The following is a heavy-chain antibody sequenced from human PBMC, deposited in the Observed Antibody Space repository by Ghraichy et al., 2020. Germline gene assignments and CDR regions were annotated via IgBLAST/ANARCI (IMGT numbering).Heavy chain of an antibody. Sequence: ESLNISCEVSGGSITSSSYHWGWIRQPPGKGLEYIGNIYYNGSTYYNPSLKSRVTISIDTSKNQFSLKLSSVTAADTAIYSCVTKKYYYDGSGYYGWFDPWGQGTLVTVSS. J-gene: IGHJ5*02. CDR1: GGSITSSSYH. CDR3: VTKKYYYDGSGYYGWFDP. D-gene: IGHD3-22*01. CDR2: IYYNGST. V-gene: IGHV4-39*01.